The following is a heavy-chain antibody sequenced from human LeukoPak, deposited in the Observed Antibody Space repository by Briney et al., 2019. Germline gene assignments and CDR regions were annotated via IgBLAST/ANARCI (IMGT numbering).Heavy chain of an antibody. Sequence: AAVKVSCKASGYTFTGYYMDWVRQAPGQGLGRMGLINPNSGGKNYAQKFQGRVTMNSDTSISTDYMELSRLRSDGTAVYYCASARHAARPDYWGQGTLVTVSP. J-gene: IGHJ4*02. V-gene: IGHV1-2*06. D-gene: IGHD6-6*01. CDR1: GYTFTGYY. CDR2: INPNSGGK. CDR3: ASARHAARPDY.